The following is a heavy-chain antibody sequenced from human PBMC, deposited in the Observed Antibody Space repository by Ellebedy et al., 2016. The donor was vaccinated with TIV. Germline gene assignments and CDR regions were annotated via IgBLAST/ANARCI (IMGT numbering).Heavy chain of an antibody. J-gene: IGHJ5*02. Sequence: AASVKVSCKASGYTFTAYYMHWARQAPGQGPEWMGWINVNSGGTYYAQRFQGRVAMTRETSINTAYMELSRLRSDDTAVYYCARDGGVGEDWFDPWGQGTQVTVSS. D-gene: IGHD3-10*01. CDR3: ARDGGVGEDWFDP. V-gene: IGHV1-2*02. CDR2: INVNSGGT. CDR1: GYTFTAYY.